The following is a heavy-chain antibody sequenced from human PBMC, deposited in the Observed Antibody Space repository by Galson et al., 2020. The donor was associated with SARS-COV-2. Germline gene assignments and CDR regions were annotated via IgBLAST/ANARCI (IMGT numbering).Heavy chain of an antibody. Sequence: ASVKVPCTLSGHTLTELSMHWVRQAPGKGLEWLGSFDPQDGETIYAQKFQGRVTMTEDTSTETAYLELSSLRSDDPAVYYCANWGVVVITYAFEIGVQGTMVTVSS. V-gene: IGHV1-24*01. D-gene: IGHD3-22*01. CDR2: FDPQDGET. J-gene: IGHJ3*02. CDR3: ANWGVVVITYAFEI. CDR1: GHTLTELS.